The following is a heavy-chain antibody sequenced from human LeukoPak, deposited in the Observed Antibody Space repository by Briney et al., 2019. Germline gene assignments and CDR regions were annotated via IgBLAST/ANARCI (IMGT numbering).Heavy chain of an antibody. CDR2: FDPEDGET. Sequence: ASVKVSCKVSGYTLTELSMPWVRQAPGKGLEWMGGFDPEDGETIYAQKFQGRVTMTEDTSTDTAYMELSSLRSEDTAVYYCATERQQLDYFDYWGQGTLVTVSS. CDR1: GYTLTELS. V-gene: IGHV1-24*01. D-gene: IGHD6-13*01. CDR3: ATERQQLDYFDY. J-gene: IGHJ4*02.